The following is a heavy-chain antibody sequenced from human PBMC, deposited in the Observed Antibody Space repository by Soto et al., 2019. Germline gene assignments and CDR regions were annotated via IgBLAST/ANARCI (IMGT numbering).Heavy chain of an antibody. CDR3: ATYSAGSYYLNPDAFDI. Sequence: ASVKVSWKVSGYTLTELSMHWVRQAPGKGLEWMGGFDPEDGETIYAQKFQGRVTMTEDTSTDTAYMELSSLRSEDTAVYYCATYSAGSYYLNPDAFDIWGQGTMVTVSS. CDR2: FDPEDGET. V-gene: IGHV1-24*01. CDR1: GYTLTELS. J-gene: IGHJ3*02. D-gene: IGHD1-26*01.